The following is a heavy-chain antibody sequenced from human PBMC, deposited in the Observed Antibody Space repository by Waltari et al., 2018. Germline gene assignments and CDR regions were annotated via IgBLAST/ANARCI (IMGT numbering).Heavy chain of an antibody. J-gene: IGHJ1*01. CDR2: ISSSSSYI. CDR3: AREAIFGVDRAEYFQH. Sequence: EVQLVESGGGLVKPGGSLRLSCAASGFHFSSYSMNWVRQAPGKGLEWVSSISSSSSYIYYADSVKGRFTISRDNAKNSLYLQMNSLRAEDTAVYYCAREAIFGVDRAEYFQHWGQGTLVTVSS. D-gene: IGHD3-3*01. CDR1: GFHFSSYS. V-gene: IGHV3-21*01.